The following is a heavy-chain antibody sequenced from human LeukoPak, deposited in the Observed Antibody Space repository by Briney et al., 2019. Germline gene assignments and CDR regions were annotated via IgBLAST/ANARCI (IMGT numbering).Heavy chain of an antibody. CDR3: AREAGVLFAFDI. J-gene: IGHJ3*02. CDR2: INPNSGGT. D-gene: IGHD1-1*01. Sequence: ASVKVSCKASGYTFTGYYMHWVRQAPAQGLEWMGCINPNSGGTNYAKKFQGRVTMTRDTSISTAYMELSRLRSDDTAVYYCAREAGVLFAFDIWGQGTMVTVSS. V-gene: IGHV1-2*02. CDR1: GYTFTGYY.